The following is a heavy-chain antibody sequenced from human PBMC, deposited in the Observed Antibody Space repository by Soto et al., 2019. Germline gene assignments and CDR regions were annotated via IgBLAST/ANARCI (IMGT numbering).Heavy chain of an antibody. Sequence: QVQLVQSGAEVKKPGSSVRVSCKASGAAFNTITINWVRQAPGQGLEWMGGFVPVFGSATYAQKFQGRVAITADASTSTFYMELSMLNSEDTALYYCVREDDTTGSYSWFDPLGHVTLVTVSA. CDR1: GAAFNTIT. V-gene: IGHV1-69*01. J-gene: IGHJ5*02. D-gene: IGHD3-9*01. CDR3: VREDDTTGSYSWFDP. CDR2: FVPVFGSA.